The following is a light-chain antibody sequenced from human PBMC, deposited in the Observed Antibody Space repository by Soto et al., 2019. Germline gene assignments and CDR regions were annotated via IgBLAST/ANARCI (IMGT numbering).Light chain of an antibody. J-gene: IGKJ1*01. V-gene: IGKV1-39*01. CDR1: QSISSY. CDR2: AAS. CDR3: LQDSDYPWA. Sequence: DIQMTQSPSSLSASVGDRVTITCRASQSISSYLNWYQQKPGKAPKLLIYAASSLQSGVPSRFSGSGSGTDFTLTISSLQPEDFATYYCLQDSDYPWAFGPGTKVDIK.